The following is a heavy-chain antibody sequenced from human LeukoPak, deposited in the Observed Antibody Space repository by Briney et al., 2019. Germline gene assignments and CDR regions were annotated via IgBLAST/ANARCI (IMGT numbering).Heavy chain of an antibody. J-gene: IGHJ6*03. CDR3: ARVVVPAATGGGYYYMDV. V-gene: IGHV1-2*02. D-gene: IGHD2-2*01. Sequence: ASVKVSCKASGYTFTGYYMHWVRQAPGQGLEWMGWINPNSGGTNYAQKFQGRVTMTRDTSISTAYMELSRLRSDDTAVYYCARVVVPAATGGGYYYMDVWGKGTTVTVSS. CDR2: INPNSGGT. CDR1: GYTFTGYY.